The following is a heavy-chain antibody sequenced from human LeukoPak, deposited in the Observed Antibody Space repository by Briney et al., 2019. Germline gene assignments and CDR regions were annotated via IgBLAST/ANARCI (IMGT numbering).Heavy chain of an antibody. CDR1: GGSFSGYY. D-gene: IGHD3-22*01. CDR2: INHSGST. CDR3: ASMYYYDSSGYST. Sequence: PSETLSLTCAVYGGSFSGYYWSWIRQPPGKGLEWIGEINHSGSTNYNPSLKSRVTISVDTSKNQFSLKLSSATAADTAVYYCASMYYYDSSGYSTWGQGTLVTVSS. J-gene: IGHJ5*02. V-gene: IGHV4-34*01.